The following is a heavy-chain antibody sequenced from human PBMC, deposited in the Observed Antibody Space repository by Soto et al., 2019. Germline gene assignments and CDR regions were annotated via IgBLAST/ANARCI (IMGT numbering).Heavy chain of an antibody. D-gene: IGHD3-16*01. Sequence: QVQLVQSGAEVKKPGASVKVSCKASGYTFTSYGISWVRQAPGQGLEWMGWISAYNGNTNYAQKLQGRVTMTTDTPTSTAYMELRSLRSDDTAVYYCARDGALGENHYYYGMDVWGQGTTVTVSS. J-gene: IGHJ6*02. V-gene: IGHV1-18*01. CDR1: GYTFTSYG. CDR3: ARDGALGENHYYYGMDV. CDR2: ISAYNGNT.